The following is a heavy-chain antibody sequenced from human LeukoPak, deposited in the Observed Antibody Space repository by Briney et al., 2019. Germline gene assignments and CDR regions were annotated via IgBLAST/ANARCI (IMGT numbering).Heavy chain of an antibody. Sequence: PGGSLRLSCAASGFTFSSYGMHWVRQAPGKGLEWVAFIRYDGSNKYYADSVKGRFTISRDNSKNTLYLQVNSLRAEDTAVYYCAKATVASTFDYWGQGTLVTVSS. CDR2: IRYDGSNK. CDR1: GFTFSSYG. D-gene: IGHD6-19*01. CDR3: AKATVASTFDY. V-gene: IGHV3-30*02. J-gene: IGHJ4*02.